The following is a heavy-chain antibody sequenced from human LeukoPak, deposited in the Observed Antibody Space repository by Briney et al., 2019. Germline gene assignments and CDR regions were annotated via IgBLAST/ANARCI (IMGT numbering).Heavy chain of an antibody. CDR1: GFTFSSYW. CDR2: INSDGSST. J-gene: IGHJ3*02. V-gene: IGHV3-74*01. D-gene: IGHD3-10*02. Sequence: GGSLRLSCAASGFTFSSYWMYWVRQAPGKGLVWVSRINSDGSSTGYADSVKGRFTISRDNAKNTLYLQMNSLRAEDTALYYCAKDMSEGTNAFDIWGQGTMVTVSS. CDR3: AKDMSEGTNAFDI.